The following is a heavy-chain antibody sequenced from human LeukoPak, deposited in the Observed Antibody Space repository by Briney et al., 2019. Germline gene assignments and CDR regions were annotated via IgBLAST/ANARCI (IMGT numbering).Heavy chain of an antibody. Sequence: QPGRSLRLSCAASGFTFSSYAMHWVRQAPGKGLEWVVVISYDGSNKYYADSVKGRFTISRDNSKNTLYLQMNSLRAEDTAVYYCARDEGPRTYGDYADSSGYWGQGTLVTVSS. J-gene: IGHJ4*02. CDR2: ISYDGSNK. CDR3: ARDEGPRTYGDYADSSGY. V-gene: IGHV3-30-3*01. D-gene: IGHD4-17*01. CDR1: GFTFSSYA.